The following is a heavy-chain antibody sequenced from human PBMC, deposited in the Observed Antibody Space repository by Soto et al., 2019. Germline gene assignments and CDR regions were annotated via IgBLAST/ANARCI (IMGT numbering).Heavy chain of an antibody. D-gene: IGHD3-3*01. Sequence: ASVKVSCKASGFTFTSSAMQWVRQARGQRLEWIGWIVVGSGNTNYAQKFQERVTITRDMSTSTAYMELSSLRSEDTAVYYCAAVPMFYDFWSGYYAFDIWGQGTMVTVS. CDR3: AAVPMFYDFWSGYYAFDI. CDR2: IVVGSGNT. J-gene: IGHJ3*02. V-gene: IGHV1-58*02. CDR1: GFTFTSSA.